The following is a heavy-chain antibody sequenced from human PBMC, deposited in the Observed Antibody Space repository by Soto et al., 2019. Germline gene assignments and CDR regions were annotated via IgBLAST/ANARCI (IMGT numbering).Heavy chain of an antibody. CDR3: AKARGDFWSGYYPYDDFDI. J-gene: IGHJ3*02. V-gene: IGHV3-23*01. CDR2: ISGSGGST. CDR1: GFTFSSYA. D-gene: IGHD3-3*01. Sequence: EVQLLESGGGLVQPGGSLRLSCAASGFTFSSYAMSWVRQAPGKGLEWVSAISGSGGSTYYADSVKGRFTISRDNSKNTLYLQMNSLRAEDTAVYYCAKARGDFWSGYYPYDDFDIWGQGTMVTVSS.